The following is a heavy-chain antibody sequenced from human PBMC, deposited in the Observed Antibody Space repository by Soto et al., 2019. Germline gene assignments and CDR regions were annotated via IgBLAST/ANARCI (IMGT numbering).Heavy chain of an antibody. J-gene: IGHJ4*02. V-gene: IGHV3-30*18. CDR1: GFTFSIYG. CDR3: AKDDYGDQGGFDY. Sequence: QVQLVESGGGVVEPGRSLRLSCAASGFTFSIYGMHWVRQAPGKGLEWVAVISYDGSDKYYGDSVKGRFTISRDNSKNTLYLQMNSLRTEDTAIYYCAKDDYGDQGGFDYWCQGTLVSVSS. CDR2: ISYDGSDK. D-gene: IGHD4-17*01.